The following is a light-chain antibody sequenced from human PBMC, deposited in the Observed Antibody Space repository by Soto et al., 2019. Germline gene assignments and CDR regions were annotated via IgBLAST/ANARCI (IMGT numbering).Light chain of an antibody. J-gene: IGLJ2*01. CDR1: SYNVGKNL. V-gene: IGLV1-47*01. CDR3: AAWDDSLSVL. Sequence: QSVLTQPPSASGTPGQRVTISCSGGSYNVGKNLVYWYQQRPGTAPKLIIFKNNQRPSGVPDRFSGSNSGSSASLAISGLRSEDEADYYCAAWDDSLSVLFGGGTKLTVL. CDR2: KNN.